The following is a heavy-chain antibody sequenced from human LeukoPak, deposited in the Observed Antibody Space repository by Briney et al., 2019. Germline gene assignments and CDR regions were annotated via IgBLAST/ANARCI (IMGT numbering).Heavy chain of an antibody. Sequence: SVKVSCKASGGTFSSYTINWVRQAPGQGLEWMGGIIPILGTANYAQKFHGRVTITADESTSTTYMELSSLRSEDTAVYYCARLASLYDSSGYYWGDYWGQGTLVTVSS. D-gene: IGHD3-22*01. CDR1: GGTFSSYT. CDR3: ARLASLYDSSGYYWGDY. CDR2: IIPILGTA. V-gene: IGHV1-69*13. J-gene: IGHJ4*02.